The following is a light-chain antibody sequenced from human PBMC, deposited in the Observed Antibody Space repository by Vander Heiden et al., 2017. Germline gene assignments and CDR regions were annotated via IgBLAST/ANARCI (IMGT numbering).Light chain of an antibody. CDR3: AAWDDRLSGGV. CDR1: SSNIGSNY. Sequence: QSVLTQPPSASGTPGQRVTISCSGSSSNIGSNYVYWYQQLPGTAPKLLIYSNNQRPSGVPDRFSGSKSGTSASLATSGLRSEDEADYYCAAWDDRLSGGVFGGGTKVTVL. V-gene: IGLV1-47*02. J-gene: IGLJ3*02. CDR2: SNN.